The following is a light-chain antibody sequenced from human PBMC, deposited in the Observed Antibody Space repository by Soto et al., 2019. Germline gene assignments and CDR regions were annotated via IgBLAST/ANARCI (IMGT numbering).Light chain of an antibody. Sequence: QSVLTQPASVSGSPGQSITISCTGTSSDVGGYSYVSWYQQHPGKTPKLMIYGVTNRPSGVSNRFSGSKTGNTASLTISGLQAEDEADYYCFSHRGGDSHVFGTGTKLTVL. CDR3: FSHRGGDSHV. V-gene: IGLV2-14*01. CDR2: GVT. CDR1: SSDVGGYSY. J-gene: IGLJ1*01.